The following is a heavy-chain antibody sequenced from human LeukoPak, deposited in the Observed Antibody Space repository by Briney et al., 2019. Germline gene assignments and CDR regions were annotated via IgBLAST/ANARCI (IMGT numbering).Heavy chain of an antibody. V-gene: IGHV4-59*01. J-gene: IGHJ4*02. CDR2: IYYSGST. CDR3: ARVGPYDFWSGYHDY. D-gene: IGHD3-3*01. Sequence: SETLSLTCTVSGGSISSYYWSWIRQPPGKGLEWIGYIYYSGSTNYNPSLKSRVTISVDTSKNQFSLKLSSVTAAGTAVYYCARVGPYDFWSGYHDYWGQGTLVTVSS. CDR1: GGSISSYY.